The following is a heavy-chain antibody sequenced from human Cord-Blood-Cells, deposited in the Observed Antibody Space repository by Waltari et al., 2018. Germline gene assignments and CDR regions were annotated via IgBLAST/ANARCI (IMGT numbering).Heavy chain of an antibody. D-gene: IGHD4-17*01. V-gene: IGHV1-69*01. J-gene: IGHJ4*02. CDR2: IIPIFGTA. Sequence: QDHLVQSGAEVEKPGPSGKVTCKASGDTVSSNALSWVRPSPGKGPEWMGGIIPIFGTANSAQKFQGRVTITADESTSTAYMELSSLISEDTAVYYCARVSTVTTAIGGYYFDYWGQGTLVTVSS. CDR3: ARVSTVTTAIGGYYFDY. CDR1: GDTVSSNA.